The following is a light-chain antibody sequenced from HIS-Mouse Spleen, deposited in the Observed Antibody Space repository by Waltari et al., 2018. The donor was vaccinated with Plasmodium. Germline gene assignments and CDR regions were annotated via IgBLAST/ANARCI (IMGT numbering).Light chain of an antibody. V-gene: IGLV2-23*01. CDR2: EGS. Sequence: QSALTQPASVSGSPGQSITISCTRTSSDVGCYNLVSWYQQHPSQAPILMIYEGSKRPSGFSNRFSASKSGNTASLTISGLQAEDEADYYCCSYAGSSTHYVFGTGTKVTVL. CDR3: CSYAGSSTHYV. J-gene: IGLJ1*01. CDR1: SSDVGCYNL.